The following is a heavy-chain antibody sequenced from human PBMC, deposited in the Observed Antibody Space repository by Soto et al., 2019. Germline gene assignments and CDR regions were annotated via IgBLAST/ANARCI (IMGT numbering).Heavy chain of an antibody. J-gene: IGHJ5*02. D-gene: IGHD3-10*01. Sequence: SSETLSLTCAVYGGSFSGYYWSWIRQPPGKGLEWIGEINHSGSTNYNPSLKSRVTISVDTSKNQFSLKLSSVTAADTAVYYCARGSPVLLWFGELGKNWFDPWGQGTLVTVSS. CDR2: INHSGST. CDR3: ARGSPVLLWFGELGKNWFDP. CDR1: GGSFSGYY. V-gene: IGHV4-34*01.